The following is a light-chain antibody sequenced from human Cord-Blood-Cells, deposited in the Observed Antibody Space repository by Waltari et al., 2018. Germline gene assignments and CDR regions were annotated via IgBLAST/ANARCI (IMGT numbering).Light chain of an antibody. CDR1: SSDVGSYNP. V-gene: IGLV2-23*01. CDR3: CSYAGSSTLV. CDR2: EGS. Sequence: QSALTQPASVSGSPGQSLTISCTGTSSDVGSYNPVSWYQQHPGKAPKLMIYEGSKRPSGVSNRFSGSKSGNTASLTISGPQAEDEADYYCCSYAGSSTLVFGGGTKLTVL. J-gene: IGLJ3*02.